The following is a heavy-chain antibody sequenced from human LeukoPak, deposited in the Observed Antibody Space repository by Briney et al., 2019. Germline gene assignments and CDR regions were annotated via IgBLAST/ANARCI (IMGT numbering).Heavy chain of an antibody. J-gene: IGHJ4*02. CDR1: GGSISSSSYY. Sequence: SETLSLTCTVSGGSISSSSYYWGWIRQPPGKGLEWIGSIYYSGSTYYNPSLKSRVTISIDTSKNQFSPKLSSVTAADTAVYYCARIDSSGWFRGGDYWGQGTLVTVSS. CDR3: ARIDSSGWFRGGDY. CDR2: IYYSGST. D-gene: IGHD6-19*01. V-gene: IGHV4-39*07.